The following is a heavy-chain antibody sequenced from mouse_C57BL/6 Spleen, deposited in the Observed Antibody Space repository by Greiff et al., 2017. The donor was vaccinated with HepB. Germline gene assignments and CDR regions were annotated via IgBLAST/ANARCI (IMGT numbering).Heavy chain of an antibody. J-gene: IGHJ1*03. V-gene: IGHV1-5*01. Sequence: VQLKESGTVLARPGASVKMSCKTSGYTFTSYWMHWVKQRPGKGLEWIGAIYPGNSDTSYKQKFKGKAKLTAVTSARTAYMELSSLTNEDAVVYYCTRRGGYYPWYFDVWGKGTTVTVSS. CDR3: TRRGGYYPWYFDV. D-gene: IGHD2-3*01. CDR1: GYTFTSYW. CDR2: IYPGNSDT.